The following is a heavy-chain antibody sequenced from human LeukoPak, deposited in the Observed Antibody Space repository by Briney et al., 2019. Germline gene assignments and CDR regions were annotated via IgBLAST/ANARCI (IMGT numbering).Heavy chain of an antibody. J-gene: IGHJ4*02. CDR3: ARVVAAGTYFDY. Sequence: ASVKVSCKASGGTFSSYAISWVRQAPGQGLEWMGGIIPIFSTANYAQKFQGRLTITADKSTSTAYMELSSLRSEDTAVFYCARVVAAGTYFDYWGQGTLVTVSS. V-gene: IGHV1-69*06. CDR1: GGTFSSYA. D-gene: IGHD6-13*01. CDR2: IIPIFSTA.